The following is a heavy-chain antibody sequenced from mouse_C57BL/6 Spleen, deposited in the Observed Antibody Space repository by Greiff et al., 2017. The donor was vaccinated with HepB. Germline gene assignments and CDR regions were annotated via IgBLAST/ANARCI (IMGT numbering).Heavy chain of an antibody. V-gene: IGHV1-74*01. CDR1: GYTFTSYW. D-gene: IGHD1-1*01. Sequence: QVQLKQPGAELVKPGASVKVSCKASGYTFTSYWMHWVKQRPGQGLEWIGRIHPSDSDTNYNQKFKGKATLTVDKSSSTAYMQLSSLTSEDSAVYYCAISYGSSYGFAYWGQGTLVTVSA. CDR2: IHPSDSDT. J-gene: IGHJ3*01. CDR3: AISYGSSYGFAY.